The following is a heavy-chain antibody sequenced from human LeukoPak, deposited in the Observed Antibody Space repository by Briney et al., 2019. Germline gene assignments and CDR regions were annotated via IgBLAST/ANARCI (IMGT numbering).Heavy chain of an antibody. CDR2: INHSGST. Sequence: PGGSLRLSCAASGFTFSGSAMHWIRQPPGKGLEWIGEINHSGSTNYNPSLKSRVTISVDKSKNQVSLKLSSVTAADTAVYYCARGLHSTMPYWGYWGQGTLVTVSS. CDR1: GFTFSGSA. V-gene: IGHV4-34*01. CDR3: ARGLHSTMPYWGY. D-gene: IGHD2-2*01. J-gene: IGHJ4*02.